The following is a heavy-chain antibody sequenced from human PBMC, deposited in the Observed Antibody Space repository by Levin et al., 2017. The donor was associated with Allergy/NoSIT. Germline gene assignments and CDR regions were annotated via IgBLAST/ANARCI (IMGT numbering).Heavy chain of an antibody. J-gene: IGHJ4*02. D-gene: IGHD2-15*01. CDR1: GFTFSSYS. CDR3: ARDYCSGGNCYDPTYFDY. Sequence: GESLKISCAASGFTFSSYSINWVRQAPGKGLEWVSYISSSSTIYYAESVKGRFTISRDNAKNSLYLQMNSLRAEDTAVYYCARDYCSGGNCYDPTYFDYWGQGTLVTVPS. CDR2: ISSSSTI. V-gene: IGHV3-48*01.